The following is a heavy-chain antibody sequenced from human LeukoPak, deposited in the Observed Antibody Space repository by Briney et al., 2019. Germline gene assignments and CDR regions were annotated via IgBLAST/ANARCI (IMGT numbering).Heavy chain of an antibody. CDR3: ARGNSENYYNSFPY. CDR2: IYYSGGT. D-gene: IGHD3-10*01. Sequence: PSGTLSLTCTVSGGSISSSRYYWGWIRQPPGKGLEWMGSIYYSGGTYYNPSRESRVTISVDTSKNQFSLKLRFVTAADTAVYYCARGNSENYYNSFPYWGQGTLVTVSS. V-gene: IGHV4-39*01. CDR1: GGSISSSRYY. J-gene: IGHJ4*02.